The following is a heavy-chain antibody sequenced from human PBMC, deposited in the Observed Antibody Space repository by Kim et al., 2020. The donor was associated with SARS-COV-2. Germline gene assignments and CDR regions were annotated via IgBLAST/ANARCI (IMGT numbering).Heavy chain of an antibody. J-gene: IGHJ5*02. CDR3: AKDHGWGYYGSGSYDEYNWFDP. Sequence: GGSLRLSCAASGFTFSSYGMHWVRQAPGKGLEWVAVIWYDGSNKYYADSVKGRFTISRDNSKNTLYLQMNSLRAEDTAVYYCAKDHGWGYYGSGSYDEYNWFDPWGQGTLVTVSS. CDR2: IWYDGSNK. D-gene: IGHD3-10*01. V-gene: IGHV3-33*06. CDR1: GFTFSSYG.